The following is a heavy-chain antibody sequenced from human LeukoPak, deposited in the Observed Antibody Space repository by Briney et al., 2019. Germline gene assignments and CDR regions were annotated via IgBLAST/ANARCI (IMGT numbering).Heavy chain of an antibody. J-gene: IGHJ3*02. CDR3: ARDSIAAGAFDI. Sequence: PSETLSLTCTVSGGSISSSSYYWGWIRQPPGKGLEWIGSIYYSGSTYYNPSLKSRVTISVDTSKNQFSLKLSSVTAADTAVYYCARDSIAAGAFDIWGQGTMVTVSS. CDR1: GGSISSSSYY. V-gene: IGHV4-39*07. D-gene: IGHD6-25*01. CDR2: IYYSGST.